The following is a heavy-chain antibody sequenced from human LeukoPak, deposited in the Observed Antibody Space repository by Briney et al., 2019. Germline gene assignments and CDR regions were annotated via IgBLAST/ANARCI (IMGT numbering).Heavy chain of an antibody. CDR3: AIDLGWELPAKAY. D-gene: IGHD1-26*01. V-gene: IGHV3-23*01. CDR2: IYGSGVSI. J-gene: IGHJ4*02. Sequence: GGSLRLSCVASVFTFNNNVMSWVRQAPGKGLEWLATIYGSGVSISYADSVKGRFTISRDNSNNNLYLQMNSLRAEDTAMYYCAIDLGWELPAKAYWGQGILVTVSS. CDR1: VFTFNNNV.